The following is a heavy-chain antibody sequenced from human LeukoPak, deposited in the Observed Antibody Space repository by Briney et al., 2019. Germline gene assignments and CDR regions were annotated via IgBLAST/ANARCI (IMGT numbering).Heavy chain of an antibody. V-gene: IGHV3-21*04. D-gene: IGHD5-12*01. CDR2: ISSSSSYI. CDR3: ARGGRGYDSTNY. Sequence: GGSLRLSCAASGFTFSSYSMNWVRQAPGKGLEWVSSISSSSSYIYYADSVKGRFTISRDNAKNSLYLQMSSLRSEDTAVYYCARGGRGYDSTNYWGQGTLVTVSS. CDR1: GFTFSSYS. J-gene: IGHJ4*02.